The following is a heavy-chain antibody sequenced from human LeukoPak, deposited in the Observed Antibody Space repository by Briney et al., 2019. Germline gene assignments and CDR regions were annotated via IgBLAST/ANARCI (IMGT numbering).Heavy chain of an antibody. D-gene: IGHD3-3*01. Sequence: ASVKVSSKVSGYTLTELSMHWVRQAPGKGLEWMGGFEPEDGETIYAQKFQGRVTMTEDTSTDTAYMELSSLRSEDTAVYYCATSLRSLEWLPRGNWFDPWGQGTLDTVSS. V-gene: IGHV1-24*01. CDR2: FEPEDGET. J-gene: IGHJ5*02. CDR1: GYTLTELS. CDR3: ATSLRSLEWLPRGNWFDP.